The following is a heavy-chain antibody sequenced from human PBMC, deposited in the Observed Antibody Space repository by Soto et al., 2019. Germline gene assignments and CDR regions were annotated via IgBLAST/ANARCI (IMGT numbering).Heavy chain of an antibody. CDR2: IIPIFGTA. CDR3: ASGGNGGASSYYYYYYGMDV. J-gene: IGHJ6*02. D-gene: IGHD6-6*01. V-gene: IGHV1-69*01. CDR1: GGTFSSYA. Sequence: QVQLVQSGAEVKKPGSSVKVSCKASGGTFSSYAISWVRQAPGQGLEWMGGIIPIFGTANYAQKFQGRVTSTADESTSTAYMELSSLRSEDTAVYYCASGGNGGASSYYYYYYGMDVWGQGTTVTVSS.